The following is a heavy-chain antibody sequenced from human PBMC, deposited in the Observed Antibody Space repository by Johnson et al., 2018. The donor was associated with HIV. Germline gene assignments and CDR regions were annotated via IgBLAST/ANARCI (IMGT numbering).Heavy chain of an antibody. CDR3: ALNSGSLGNAFDI. D-gene: IGHD3-10*01. CDR1: GFTFSSYA. J-gene: IGHJ3*02. CDR2: ISYDGSNK. V-gene: IGHV3-30*14. Sequence: QVQLVESGGGVVQPGRSLRLSCAASGFTFSSYAMHWVRQAPGKGLEWVAVISYDGSNKYYADSVKGRFTISRDNSKNTVYLQMNSLRAEDTAVYYCALNSGSLGNAFDIWGQGTMVTVSS.